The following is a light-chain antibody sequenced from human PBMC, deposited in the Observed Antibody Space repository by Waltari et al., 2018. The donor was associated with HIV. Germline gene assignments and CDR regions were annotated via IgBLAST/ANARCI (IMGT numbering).Light chain of an antibody. CDR1: ERLEHTEGNTY. Sequence: DIEMTQTPLSSPVTLGQTASISCRSSERLEHTEGNTYLSWLYQRPGQPPRLLIYKISNRLSGVADRFIGTGAGTNFTLRISRVTSEDVGIYYCMQAKEFPFTFGEGTRLEI. CDR3: MQAKEFPFT. V-gene: IGKV2-24*01. CDR2: KIS. J-gene: IGKJ2*01.